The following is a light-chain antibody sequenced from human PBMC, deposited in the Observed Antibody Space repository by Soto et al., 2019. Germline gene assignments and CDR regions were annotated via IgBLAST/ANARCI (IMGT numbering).Light chain of an antibody. CDR2: RAS. J-gene: IGKJ4*01. CDR1: QDLNTS. V-gene: IGKV1-9*01. Sequence: DIQLTQSPSFLSASVGDRVTITCRASQDLNTSLTWYQQSPGRAPKLLIYRASTLQNGVPSRFSGSGSGTEFTLTISSLQPEDSATYFCQQLSSFPLTYGGGTKVEIK. CDR3: QQLSSFPLT.